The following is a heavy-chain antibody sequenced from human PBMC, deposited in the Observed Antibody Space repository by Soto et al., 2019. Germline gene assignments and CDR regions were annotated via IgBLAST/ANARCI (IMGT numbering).Heavy chain of an antibody. Sequence: GGSLRLSCAASGFTFSSYAMSWVRQAPGKGLEWVSAISGSGGSTYYADSVKGRFTISRDNSKNTLYLQMNSLRAEDTAVYYCAHCSSTSCYSGYMDVWGKGTTVTVSS. CDR3: AHCSSTSCYSGYMDV. D-gene: IGHD2-2*01. J-gene: IGHJ6*03. CDR1: GFTFSSYA. CDR2: ISGSGGST. V-gene: IGHV3-23*01.